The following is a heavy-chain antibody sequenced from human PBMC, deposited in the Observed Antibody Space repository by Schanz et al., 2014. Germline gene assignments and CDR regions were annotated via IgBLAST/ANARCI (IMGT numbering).Heavy chain of an antibody. Sequence: QVQLQESGPGLVKPSQTLSLTCTVSGGSISSGGYYWSWIRQHPGKGLEWIGEIYHTGSTNYNPSLKSRVTISVDKPKKQFSLKVTSMTAADTAVYYCARDRGHGDLPGDIWGQGTMVTVSS. CDR3: ARDRGHGDLPGDI. V-gene: IGHV4-31*03. D-gene: IGHD4-17*01. J-gene: IGHJ3*02. CDR1: GGSISSGGYY. CDR2: IYHTGST.